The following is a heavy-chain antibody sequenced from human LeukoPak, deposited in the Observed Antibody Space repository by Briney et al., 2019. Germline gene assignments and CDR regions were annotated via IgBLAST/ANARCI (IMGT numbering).Heavy chain of an antibody. CDR2: INSDGSST. J-gene: IGHJ5*02. D-gene: IGHD3-10*01. CDR3: ARIGSGSYGVDP. CDR1: GFTFSSYW. V-gene: IGHV3-74*01. Sequence: GGSLRLSCAASGFTFSSYWMHWVRQAPGKGLVWVSRINSDGSSTSYADSVKGRFTISRDNAKNTLYLQMNSLRAEGTAVYYCARIGSGSYGVDPWGQGTLVTASS.